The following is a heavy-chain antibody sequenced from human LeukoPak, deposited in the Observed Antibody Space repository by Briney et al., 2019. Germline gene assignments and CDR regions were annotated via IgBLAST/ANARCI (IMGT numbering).Heavy chain of an antibody. CDR3: AKNSRWITMVRGVLDY. V-gene: IGHV3-23*01. CDR2: IRGSGGST. Sequence: GGSLRLSWAASGFTFSSYAMSWVRQAPGKGLEWVSAIRGSGGSTYYADSVKGRFTISRDNSKNTLYLQMNSLRAEDTAVYYCAKNSRWITMVRGVLDYWGQGTLVTVSS. CDR1: GFTFSSYA. D-gene: IGHD3-10*01. J-gene: IGHJ4*02.